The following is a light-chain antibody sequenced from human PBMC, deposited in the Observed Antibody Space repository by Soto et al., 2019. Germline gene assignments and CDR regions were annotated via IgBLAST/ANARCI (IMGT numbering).Light chain of an antibody. Sequence: ETVLTQSPGTLSLSPGERATHSCRASQSVSSDYLAWYQHKPGQAPRLLIHGASSRATGIPDRFSGSGSGTGFTLTISRLEPEDFAIYYCQQRQYWPPITFGQGTRLEIK. CDR1: QSVSSDY. CDR3: QQRQYWPPIT. CDR2: GAS. V-gene: IGKV3D-20*02. J-gene: IGKJ5*01.